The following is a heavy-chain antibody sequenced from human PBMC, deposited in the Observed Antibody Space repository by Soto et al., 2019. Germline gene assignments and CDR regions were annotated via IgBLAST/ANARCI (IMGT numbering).Heavy chain of an antibody. V-gene: IGHV3-9*01. CDR3: AKDRNTAMVTGDFDY. Sequence: GGSLGLGCAASGFTVGDYAMHWVRQVPGRGLEWVSGVSWTNISFGYADSVKGRFTISRDNAKNSLYLQMNSLRREDTAFYYCAKDRNTAMVTGDFDYWGHGTLVTVSS. J-gene: IGHJ4*01. CDR1: GFTVGDYA. D-gene: IGHD5-18*01. CDR2: VSWTNISF.